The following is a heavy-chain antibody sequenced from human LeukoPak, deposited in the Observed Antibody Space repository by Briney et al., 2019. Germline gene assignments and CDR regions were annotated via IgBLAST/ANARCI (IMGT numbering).Heavy chain of an antibody. D-gene: IGHD3-22*01. CDR1: GYTFTGHY. CDR3: ARDRAYYYDSSGDYSFDY. Sequence: ASVKVSCKASGYTFTGHYMHWVRQAPGQGLEWMGIINPSGGSTSYAQKFQGRVTMTRDTSTSTVYMELSSLRSEDTAVYYCARDRAYYYDSSGDYSFDYWGQGTLVTVSS. J-gene: IGHJ4*02. V-gene: IGHV1-46*01. CDR2: INPSGGST.